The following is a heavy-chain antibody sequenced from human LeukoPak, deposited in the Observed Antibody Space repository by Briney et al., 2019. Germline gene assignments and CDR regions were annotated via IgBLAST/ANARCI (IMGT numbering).Heavy chain of an antibody. Sequence: SQTLSLTCTVSGGSISSGDYYWSWIHQPPGKGLEWIGYIYYSGSTYYNPSLKSRVTISVDTSKNQFFLKLSSVTAADTAVYYCARVRRDYDSSGYFRHWYFDLWGRGTLVTVSS. J-gene: IGHJ2*01. D-gene: IGHD3-22*01. CDR2: IYYSGST. CDR3: ARVRRDYDSSGYFRHWYFDL. CDR1: GGSISSGDYY. V-gene: IGHV4-30-4*01.